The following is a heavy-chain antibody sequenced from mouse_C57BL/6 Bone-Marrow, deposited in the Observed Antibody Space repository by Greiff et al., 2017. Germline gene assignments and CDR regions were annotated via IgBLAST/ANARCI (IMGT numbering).Heavy chain of an antibody. V-gene: IGHV5-16*01. Sequence: EVMLVESEGGLVQPGSSMKLSCTASGFTFSDYYLAWVRQVPEKGLEWVANINYDGSSTYYLDSLKSRFIISRDNAKNILYLQMSSLKSEDTATYYCARDGGGYEGFAYWGQGTLVTVSA. J-gene: IGHJ3*01. CDR2: INYDGSST. CDR1: GFTFSDYY. D-gene: IGHD2-2*01. CDR3: ARDGGGYEGFAY.